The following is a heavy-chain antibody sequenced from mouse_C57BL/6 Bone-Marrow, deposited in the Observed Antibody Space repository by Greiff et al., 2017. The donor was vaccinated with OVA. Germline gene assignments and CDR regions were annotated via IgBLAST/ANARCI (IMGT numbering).Heavy chain of an antibody. D-gene: IGHD2-3*01. CDR1: GYTFTDYN. CDR2: INPNNGGT. J-gene: IGHJ1*03. Sequence: EVKLVESGPELVKPGASVKMSCKASGYTFTDYNMHWVKQSHGKSLEWIGYINPNNGGTSYNQKFKGKATLTVNKSSSTAYMELRSLTSEDSAVYYCARRWLSYWYFDVWGTGTTVTVSS. V-gene: IGHV1-22*01. CDR3: ARRWLSYWYFDV.